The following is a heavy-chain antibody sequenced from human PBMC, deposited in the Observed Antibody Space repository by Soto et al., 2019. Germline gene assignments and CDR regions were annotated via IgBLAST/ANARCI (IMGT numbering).Heavy chain of an antibody. CDR1: GFTFSSYA. D-gene: IGHD2-2*01. CDR3: ARYIPGVRYYGMDV. CDR2: IGESGTPT. Sequence: GGSLRLSCAASGFTFSSYAMKWVRQAPGKGLEWVSLIGESGTPTYYADSVKGRYTISRDNSGNTLFLEMYSLRAEDTAVYYCARYIPGVRYYGMDVWGQGTTVTVSS. V-gene: IGHV3-23*01. J-gene: IGHJ6*02.